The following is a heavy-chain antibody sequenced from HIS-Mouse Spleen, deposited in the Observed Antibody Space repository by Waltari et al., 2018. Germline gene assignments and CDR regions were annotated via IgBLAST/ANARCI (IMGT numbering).Heavy chain of an antibody. D-gene: IGHD7-27*01. CDR3: ARDSPPNWGGPTLFDY. J-gene: IGHJ4*02. CDR2: IIPILGIA. V-gene: IGHV1-69*04. Sequence: QVQLVQSGAEVKKPGSSVKVSCKASGGTFRSHAISWLRQAPGQGLEWMGRIIPILGIANYAQKVQGRVTITADKSTSTAYMELSSLRSEDTAVYYCARDSPPNWGGPTLFDYWGQGTLVTVSS. CDR1: GGTFRSHA.